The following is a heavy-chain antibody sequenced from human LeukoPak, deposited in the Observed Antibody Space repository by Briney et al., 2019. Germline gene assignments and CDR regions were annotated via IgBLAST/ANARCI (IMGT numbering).Heavy chain of an antibody. D-gene: IGHD3-10*01. J-gene: IGHJ6*03. CDR3: ARDLYYGSGIFYYYYHMDV. CDR1: GYTFTGYY. CDR2: INPNSGGT. V-gene: IGHV1-2*02. Sequence: GASVKVSCKASGYTFTGYYMHWVRQAPGQGLEWMGWINPNSGGTNYAQKFQGRVTMTRDTSISTAYMELSRLRSDDTAVYYCARDLYYGSGIFYYYYHMDVWGKGTTVTVSS.